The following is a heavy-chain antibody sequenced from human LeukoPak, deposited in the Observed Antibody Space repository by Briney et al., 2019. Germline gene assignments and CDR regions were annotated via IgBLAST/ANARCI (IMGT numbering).Heavy chain of an antibody. V-gene: IGHV4-39*07. CDR1: GGSISSSSYY. CDR3: ARGLDYDFWSGLSHYYYMDV. Sequence: SETLSLTCTVSGGSISSSSYYWGWIRQPPGKGLEWIGSIYYSGSTHYNPSLKSRVTISVDTSKNQFSLKLSSVTAADTAVYYCARGLDYDFWSGLSHYYYMDVWGKGTTVTVSS. D-gene: IGHD3-3*01. J-gene: IGHJ6*03. CDR2: IYYSGST.